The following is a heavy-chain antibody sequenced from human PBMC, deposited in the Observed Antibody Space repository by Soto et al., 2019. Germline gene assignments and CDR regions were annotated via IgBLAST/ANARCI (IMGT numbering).Heavy chain of an antibody. Sequence: SETLSLTCTVSGGSISSSSYYWGWIRQPPGKGLEWIGSIYYSGSTYYNPSLKSRVTISVDTSKNQFSLKLSSVTAADTAVYYCAKWGSSRYGMDVWGQGTTVTVSS. J-gene: IGHJ6*02. CDR2: IYYSGST. V-gene: IGHV4-39*01. CDR3: AKWGSSRYGMDV. CDR1: GGSISSSSYY. D-gene: IGHD2-2*01.